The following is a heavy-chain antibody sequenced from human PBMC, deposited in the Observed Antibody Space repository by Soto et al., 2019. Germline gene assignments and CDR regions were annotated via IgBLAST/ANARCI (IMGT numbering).Heavy chain of an antibody. D-gene: IGHD6-6*01. J-gene: IGHJ6*02. V-gene: IGHV6-1*01. Sequence: SQTLSLTCAISGDSVSSNSAAWNWIRQPPSRGLEWLGRTYYRSKWYNDYAVSVKSRITINPDTSKNQFSLQLNSVTPEDTAVYYCARARAARPYYYYYGMDVWGQGTTVTVSS. CDR2: TYYRSKWYN. CDR1: GDSVSSNSAA. CDR3: ARARAARPYYYYYGMDV.